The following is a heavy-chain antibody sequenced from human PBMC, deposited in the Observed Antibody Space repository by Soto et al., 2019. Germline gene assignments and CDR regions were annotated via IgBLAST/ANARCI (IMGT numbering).Heavy chain of an antibody. CDR2: ISPNSGRA. V-gene: IGHV1-18*04. J-gene: IGHJ4*02. CDR1: GYTFSKYD. CDR3: VRQYFDFWTDYPDFDY. Sequence: QVQLVQSGAEMKRPGASVKVSCKASGYTFSKYDVSWVRQAPGQGLEWLRLISPNSGRASYSEKFQGRVTMSTDTPTTTAYLELRSLRSDDTAVYYCVRQYFDFWTDYPDFDYWGQGTLVTVSS. D-gene: IGHD3-3*01.